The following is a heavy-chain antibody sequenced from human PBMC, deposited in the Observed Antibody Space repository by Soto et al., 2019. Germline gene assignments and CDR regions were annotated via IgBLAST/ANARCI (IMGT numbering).Heavy chain of an antibody. CDR3: AKGGQVVVTARCDY. CDR2: ISYDGSYK. V-gene: IGHV3-30*18. CDR1: GFNFSTYG. Sequence: GGSLRLSCAASGFNFSTYGMYWVRQAPGKGLEWVAVISYDGSYKYYADSVKGRFTISRDNSKNTLYVQMNTLRAEDTAVYYCAKGGQVVVTARCDYWGPGTLVTVSS. D-gene: IGHD2-21*02. J-gene: IGHJ4*02.